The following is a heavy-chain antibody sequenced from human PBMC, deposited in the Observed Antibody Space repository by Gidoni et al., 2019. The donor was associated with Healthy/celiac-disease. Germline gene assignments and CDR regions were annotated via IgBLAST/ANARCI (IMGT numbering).Heavy chain of an antibody. J-gene: IGHJ4*02. CDR1: GFPFSSYG. CDR3: VGGGRVATMLFDY. V-gene: IGHV3-30*03. CDR2: ISYDGSNK. D-gene: IGHD5-12*01. Sequence: QVQLVESGGGGVQPGRSLRLSCPASGFPFSSYGIHWVRQAAGKGLEWVAVISYDGSNKDYADSVKGRFTISRDNSKNTLYLQMNSLRAEDTAVYYCVGGGRVATMLFDYWGQGTLVTVSS.